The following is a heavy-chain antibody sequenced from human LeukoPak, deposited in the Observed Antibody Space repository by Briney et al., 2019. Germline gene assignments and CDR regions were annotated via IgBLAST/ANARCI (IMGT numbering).Heavy chain of an antibody. CDR3: ARRVQDYYDSSGAYYFDY. CDR1: GGTFSSYA. J-gene: IGHJ4*02. D-gene: IGHD3-22*01. V-gene: IGHV1-69*13. Sequence: GASVKVSCKASGGTFSSYAISWVRQAPGQGLEWMGGIIPIFGTANYAQKFQGRVTITADESTSTAYMELSSLRSEDTAVYHCARRVQDYYDSSGAYYFDYWGQGTLVTVSS. CDR2: IIPIFGTA.